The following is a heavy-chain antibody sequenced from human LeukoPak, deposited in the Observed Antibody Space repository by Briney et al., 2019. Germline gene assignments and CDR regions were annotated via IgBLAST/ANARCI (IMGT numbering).Heavy chain of an antibody. CDR1: GFSFSDYY. V-gene: IGHV3-7*01. D-gene: IGHD7-27*01. J-gene: IGHJ4*02. Sequence: GGSLRLSCAASGFSFSDYYMSWIRQAPGKGLEWVANIKQDGSEKYYVDSVKGRFTISRDNAKNSLYLQMNSLRAEDTAVYYCARDALGYFDYWGQGTLVTVSS. CDR3: ARDALGYFDY. CDR2: IKQDGSEK.